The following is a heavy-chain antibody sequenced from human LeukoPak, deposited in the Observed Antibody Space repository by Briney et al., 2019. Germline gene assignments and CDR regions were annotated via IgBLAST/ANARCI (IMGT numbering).Heavy chain of an antibody. J-gene: IGHJ4*02. CDR3: AREYPGIAVAGTAYFDY. Sequence: GGSLRLSCAASGFTFSDHVMSWVRQAPGKGLEWVANIKQDGSEKYYVDSVKGRFTISRDNAKNSLYLQMNSLRAEDTAVYYCAREYPGIAVAGTAYFDYWGQGTLVTVSS. CDR2: IKQDGSEK. D-gene: IGHD6-19*01. CDR1: GFTFSDHV. V-gene: IGHV3-7*01.